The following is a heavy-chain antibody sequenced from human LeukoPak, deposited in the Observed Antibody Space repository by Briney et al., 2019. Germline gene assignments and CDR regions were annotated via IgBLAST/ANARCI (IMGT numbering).Heavy chain of an antibody. CDR2: VDNSGST. CDR1: GGSISRNS. J-gene: IGHJ3*02. CDR3: ARGNRRNDYVWASYRYSGDVSDI. D-gene: IGHD3-16*02. Sequence: SETLSLTCTVSGGSISRNSWNWIRQSPGEGLEWIGYVDNSGSTNYNPSLTSRVTILLDTSKNQFFLTLTSVTAADTAVYYCARGNRRNDYVWASYRYSGDVSDIWGQGTMVTVSS. V-gene: IGHV4-59*01.